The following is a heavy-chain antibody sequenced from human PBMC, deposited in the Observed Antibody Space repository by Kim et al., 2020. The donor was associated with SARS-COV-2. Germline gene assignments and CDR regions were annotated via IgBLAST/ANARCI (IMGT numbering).Heavy chain of an antibody. CDR3: ATGGRCSGGSCYSYYYGMDV. D-gene: IGHD2-15*01. V-gene: IGHV1-24*01. CDR2: FDPEDGET. J-gene: IGHJ6*02. CDR1: GYTLTELS. Sequence: ASVKVSCKVSGYTLTELSMHWVRQAPGKGLEWMGGFDPEDGETIYAQKFQGRVTMTEDTSTDTAYMELSSLRSEDTAVYYCATGGRCSGGSCYSYYYGMDVWGQGTTVTVSS.